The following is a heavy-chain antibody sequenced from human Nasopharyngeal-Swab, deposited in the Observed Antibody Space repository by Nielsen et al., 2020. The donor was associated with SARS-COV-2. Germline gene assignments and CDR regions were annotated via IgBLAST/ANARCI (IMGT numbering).Heavy chain of an antibody. CDR1: GYTFTSYA. Sequence: ASVKVSCKASGYTFTSYAMNWVRQAPGQGLEWMGWINTNTGNPTYAQGFTGRFVLSLDTSVSTAYLQISSLKAEDTAVYYCARDPPPPYYDILTGYYRGYYGMDVWGQGTTVTVSS. CDR2: INTNTGNP. CDR3: ARDPPPPYYDILTGYYRGYYGMDV. J-gene: IGHJ6*02. D-gene: IGHD3-9*01. V-gene: IGHV7-4-1*02.